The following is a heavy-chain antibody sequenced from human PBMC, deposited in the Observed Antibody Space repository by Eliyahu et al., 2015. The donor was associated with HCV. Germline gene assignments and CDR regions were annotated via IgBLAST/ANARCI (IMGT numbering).Heavy chain of an antibody. Sequence: EVQLVESGGGLIQPGGSLXLXCXALGFPVSSNYMXWVRQAPGKGLEWVSVIYSGGSTYYADSVKGRFTISRDNSKNTLYLQMNSLRAEDTAVYYCAREFVSLWGQGTLVTVSS. CDR1: GFPVSSNY. V-gene: IGHV3-53*01. CDR3: AREFVSL. J-gene: IGHJ4*02. D-gene: IGHD2-21*01. CDR2: IYSGGST.